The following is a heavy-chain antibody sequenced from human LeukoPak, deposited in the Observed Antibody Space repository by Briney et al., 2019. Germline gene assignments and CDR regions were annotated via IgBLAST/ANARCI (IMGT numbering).Heavy chain of an antibody. CDR1: GYSFTSYW. D-gene: IGHD3-22*01. V-gene: IGHV5-51*01. J-gene: IGHJ3*02. Sequence: GESLKISCKGSGYSFTSYWIGWGRPMPGKGLEWRGVIYPGDSDTRYRPSFQGQVTISADKSISTAYLQWSSLKASDTAMYYCARLDSSGYLDAFDIWGQGTMVTVSS. CDR2: IYPGDSDT. CDR3: ARLDSSGYLDAFDI.